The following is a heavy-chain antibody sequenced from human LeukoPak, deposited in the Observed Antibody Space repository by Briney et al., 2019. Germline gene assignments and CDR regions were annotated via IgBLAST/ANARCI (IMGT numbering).Heavy chain of an antibody. D-gene: IGHD3-10*01. J-gene: IGHJ4*02. CDR1: GFTFSDHY. CDR3: ARDSPGENYFDY. Sequence: GGSLRLSCAASGFTFSDHYMDWVRQAPGKRLEWVAVISYDGSNKYYADSVKGRFTISRDNSKNTLYLQMNSLSAEDTAVYYCARDSPGENYFDYWGQGTMVTVSS. V-gene: IGHV3-30-3*01. CDR2: ISYDGSNK.